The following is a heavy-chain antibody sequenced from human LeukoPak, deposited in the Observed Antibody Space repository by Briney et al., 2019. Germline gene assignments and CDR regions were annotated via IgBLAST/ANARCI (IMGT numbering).Heavy chain of an antibody. D-gene: IGHD3-10*01. V-gene: IGHV1-18*01. CDR3: ARVGSWFGELPYYFDY. J-gene: IGHJ4*02. Sequence: ASVKVSCKASGDSFYKYGVTWVRQAPGQGLEWMGWITVDNGNTEYSQKVQGRVTMTTDTSRSTVYMELRSLRSDDTAVYYCARVGSWFGELPYYFDYWGQGTLVTVSS. CDR2: ITVDNGNT. CDR1: GDSFYKYG.